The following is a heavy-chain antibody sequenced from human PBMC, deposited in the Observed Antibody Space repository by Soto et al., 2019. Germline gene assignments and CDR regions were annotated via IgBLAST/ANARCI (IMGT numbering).Heavy chain of an antibody. V-gene: IGHV2-26*01. CDR2: IFPNDEK. CDR3: ARFRYSGYDVIFDY. Sequence: QVTLKESGPVLVKPTETLTLTCTVSGFSLSNARMGVSWIRQPPGKALEWLAHIFPNDEKSYSTSLKSRLTISKDTSKSQVVLTMTNMDPVDTATYYCARFRYSGYDVIFDYWGQGTLVTVSS. D-gene: IGHD5-12*01. CDR1: GFSLSNARMG. J-gene: IGHJ4*02.